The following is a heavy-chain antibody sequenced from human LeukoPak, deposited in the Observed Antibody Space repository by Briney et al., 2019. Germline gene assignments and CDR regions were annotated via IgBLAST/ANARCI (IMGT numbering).Heavy chain of an antibody. CDR1: GFTFDDYA. CDR3: AKGRDKYQLLSKNWFDP. CDR2: ISWNSGSI. Sequence: GRSLRLSCAASGFTFDDYAMHWVRQAPGKGLEWFSGISWNSGSIGYADSVKGRFTISRDNAKNSLYLQMNSLRAEDTALYYCAKGRDKYQLLSKNWFDPWGQGTLVTVSS. J-gene: IGHJ5*02. D-gene: IGHD2-2*01. V-gene: IGHV3-9*01.